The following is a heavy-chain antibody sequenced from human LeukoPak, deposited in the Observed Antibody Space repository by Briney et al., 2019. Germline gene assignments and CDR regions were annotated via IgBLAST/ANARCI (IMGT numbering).Heavy chain of an antibody. Sequence: GGSLRLSCAASGFTFISYWMSWVRQAPGKGLEWVANIKQDASEKYYVDSVKGRFTISRDNAKNSLYLQMDSLRAEDTAVYYCARRATTERGHSYGLDYWGQGTLVTVSS. CDR1: GFTFISYW. V-gene: IGHV3-7*01. CDR3: ARRATTERGHSYGLDY. CDR2: IKQDASEK. D-gene: IGHD5-18*01. J-gene: IGHJ4*02.